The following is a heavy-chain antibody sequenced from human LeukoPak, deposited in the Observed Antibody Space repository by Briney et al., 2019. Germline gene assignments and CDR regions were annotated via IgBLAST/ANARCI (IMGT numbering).Heavy chain of an antibody. Sequence: KTSETLSLTCTVSGGSISSSSYYWGWIRQPPGKGLEWIGSIYYSGSTYYNPSLKSRVTISVDTSKNQFSLKLSSVTAADTAVYYCARLVRSYYYYYYMDVWGKGTTVTVSS. CDR2: IYYSGST. CDR3: ARLVRSYYYYYYMDV. J-gene: IGHJ6*03. CDR1: GGSISSSSYY. D-gene: IGHD3-22*01. V-gene: IGHV4-39*01.